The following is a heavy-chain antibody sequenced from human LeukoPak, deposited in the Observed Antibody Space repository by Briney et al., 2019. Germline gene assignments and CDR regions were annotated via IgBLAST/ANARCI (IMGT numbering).Heavy chain of an antibody. D-gene: IGHD5-12*01. Sequence: ASVKVSCKDSGYTFTGYYMHWVRQAPGQGLEWMGWINPNSGGTNYAQKFQGRVTMTRDTSISTAYMELSRLRSDDTAVYYCARDGYSGYDSEPLAGWVNWFDPWGQGTLVTVSS. J-gene: IGHJ5*02. CDR3: ARDGYSGYDSEPLAGWVNWFDP. V-gene: IGHV1-2*02. CDR1: GYTFTGYY. CDR2: INPNSGGT.